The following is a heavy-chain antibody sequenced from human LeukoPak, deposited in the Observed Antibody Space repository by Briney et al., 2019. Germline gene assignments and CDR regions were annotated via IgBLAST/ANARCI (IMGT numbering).Heavy chain of an antibody. CDR1: GFSSSDYY. J-gene: IGHJ4*02. V-gene: IGHV3-11*05. CDR2: ISSSSSYT. CDR3: ARDRRVSGFDH. Sequence: GGSLRLSCAASGFSSSDYYMGWIRQAPGKGLEWISYISSSSSYTNYADSVKGRFTISRDNAKNSLYLQMNRLRAEDTAVYYCARDRRVSGFDHWGQGTLVTVSS.